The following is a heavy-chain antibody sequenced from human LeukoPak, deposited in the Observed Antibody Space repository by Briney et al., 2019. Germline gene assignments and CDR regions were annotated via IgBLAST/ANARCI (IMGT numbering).Heavy chain of an antibody. Sequence: SETLSLTCTVSGGSISSSSHYWGWIRQPPGKGLEWIGSMYYRGSTYHNPSLKSRVTISVDTSTNQFSLKLSSVTAADTAVYYCARQPVLRYFKHHNWFDPWGQGTLVTVSS. V-gene: IGHV4-39*01. CDR3: ARQPVLRYFKHHNWFDP. CDR1: GGSISSSSHY. CDR2: MYYRGST. J-gene: IGHJ5*02. D-gene: IGHD3-9*01.